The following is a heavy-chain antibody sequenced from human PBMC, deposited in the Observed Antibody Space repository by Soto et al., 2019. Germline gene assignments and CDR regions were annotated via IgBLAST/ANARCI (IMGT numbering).Heavy chain of an antibody. D-gene: IGHD3-9*01. J-gene: IGHJ6*02. V-gene: IGHV3-30-3*01. CDR3: ATGYAITWFQYGLDV. CDR2: ISFDGSSA. CDR1: GLTFDIFA. Sequence: QVQLVESGGGVVQPGMSPRLSCAASGLTFDIFAMHWVRQAPGKGLEWVAVISFDGSSAHYADSVEGRFTISRDNSKSTVYLQMDSARPEDTAVYYCATGYAITWFQYGLDVWGQGTAVIVFS.